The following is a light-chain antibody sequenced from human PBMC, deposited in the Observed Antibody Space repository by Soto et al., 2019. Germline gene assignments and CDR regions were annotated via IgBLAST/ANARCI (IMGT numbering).Light chain of an antibody. CDR2: RNY. V-gene: IGLV1-47*01. J-gene: IGLJ3*02. CDR3: AAWDDSLSGL. CDR1: RSNIGSNY. Sequence: QSVLTQPPSASGTPGQRVTISCSGSRSNIGSNYVYWFQQLPGTAPKLLIYRNYQRPSGVPDRFSGSKSGTSASLAISGLRSEDEADYYCAAWDDSLSGLFGGGTKVTVL.